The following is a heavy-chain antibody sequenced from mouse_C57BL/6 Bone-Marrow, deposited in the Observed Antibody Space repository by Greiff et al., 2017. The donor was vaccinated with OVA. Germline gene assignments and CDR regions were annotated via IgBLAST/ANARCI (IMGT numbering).Heavy chain of an antibody. D-gene: IGHD2-1*01. J-gene: IGHJ2*01. CDR1: GYTFTSYG. V-gene: IGHV1-81*01. CDR2: IYPRSGNT. Sequence: VKLVESGAELARPGASVKLSCKASGYTFTSYGISWVKQRTGQGLEWIGEIYPRSGNTYYNEKFKGKATLTADKSSSTAYMELRSLTSEDSAVYFCAPGNYGYWGQGTTLTVSS. CDR3: APGNYGY.